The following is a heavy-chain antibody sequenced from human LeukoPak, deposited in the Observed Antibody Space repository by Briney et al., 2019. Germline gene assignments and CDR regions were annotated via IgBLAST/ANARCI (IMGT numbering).Heavy chain of an antibody. Sequence: SSVKVSCKASGGTFSSHAVSWVRQAPGQGLEWMGGIIPLFGTTKYAQKFQGRVTITTDESTSTAYMDLSSLTSEDTAVYYCARGSWDDVGYYYYYYMDVWGIGTTVTVSS. V-gene: IGHV1-69*05. CDR3: ARGSWDDVGYYYYYYMDV. CDR2: IIPLFGTT. CDR1: GGTFSSHA. D-gene: IGHD1-1*01. J-gene: IGHJ6*03.